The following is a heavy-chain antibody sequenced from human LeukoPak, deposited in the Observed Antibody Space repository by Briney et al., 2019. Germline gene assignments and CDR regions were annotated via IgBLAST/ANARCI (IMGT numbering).Heavy chain of an antibody. CDR1: GYTFTRYG. V-gene: IGHV1-18*01. J-gene: IGHJ4*02. CDR3: ARGRGHSSSWYYDFDY. CDR2: LSGYNDNI. Sequence: ASVKVSCKASGYTFTRYGISWVRQAPGQGLEWMAWLSGYNDNIKYAQKFQGRVTMTTDTSTSTAYMELRSLRSDDTAVYYCARGRGHSSSWYYDFDYWGQGTLVTVSS. D-gene: IGHD6-13*01.